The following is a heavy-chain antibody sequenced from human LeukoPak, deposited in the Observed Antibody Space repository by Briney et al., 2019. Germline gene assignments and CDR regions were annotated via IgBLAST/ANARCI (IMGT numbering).Heavy chain of an antibody. J-gene: IGHJ4*02. CDR1: GYTFTSYD. D-gene: IGHD2-2*01. V-gene: IGHV1-8*03. CDR2: MNPNSGNT. CDR3: ARVSRYCSSTSCSYYFDY. Sequence: GASVKVSCKASGYTFTSYDINWVRQATGQGLEWMGWMNPNSGNTGYAQKFQGRVTITRNTSISTAYMELSRLRSEDTAVYYCARVSRYCSSTSCSYYFDYWGQGTLVTVSS.